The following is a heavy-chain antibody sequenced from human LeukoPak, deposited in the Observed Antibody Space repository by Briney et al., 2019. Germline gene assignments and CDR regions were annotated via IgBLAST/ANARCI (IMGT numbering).Heavy chain of an antibody. D-gene: IGHD2-2*01. CDR1: GGSISSSSYY. V-gene: IGHV4-39*01. CDR3: ARSKAHLSTSWYGTWFDL. J-gene: IGHJ5*02. CDR2: IYYSGST. Sequence: SETLSLTCSVSGGSISSSSYYWGWIRQPPGKGLVWIGSIYYSGSTYYNPSLKSRVTISVDTSKNQFSLKLSSVTAADTAVYYCARSKAHLSTSWYGTWFDLWGQGTLVTVSS.